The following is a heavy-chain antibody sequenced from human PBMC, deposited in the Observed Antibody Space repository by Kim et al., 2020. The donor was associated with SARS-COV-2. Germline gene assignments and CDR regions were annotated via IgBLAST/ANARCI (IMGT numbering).Heavy chain of an antibody. V-gene: IGHV4-59*09. Sequence: TNYNSSLKSRVTISLDTSNNQFSLKLTSVTPADTAVYFCVRGPTRYYFDYWGQGTLVTVSS. CDR3: VRGPTRYYFDY. J-gene: IGHJ4*02. CDR2: T.